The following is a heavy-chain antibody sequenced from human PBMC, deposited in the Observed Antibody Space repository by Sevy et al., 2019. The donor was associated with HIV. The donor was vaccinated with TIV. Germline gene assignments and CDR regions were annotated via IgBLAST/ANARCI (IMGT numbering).Heavy chain of an antibody. CDR2: IDQSGNA. D-gene: IGHD3-3*01. V-gene: IGHV4-38-2*01. CDR3: ARHGIFGVTYSFDY. J-gene: IGHJ4*02. CDR1: GYSITRGYH. Sequence: SETLSLTCAVSGYSITRGYHWGWIRQPPGKGLEWIGSIDQSGNAYYNPSLRGRVAVSVDTSTNRFSLNLRSVTAADTALYFCARHGIFGVTYSFDYWGQGALVTVSS.